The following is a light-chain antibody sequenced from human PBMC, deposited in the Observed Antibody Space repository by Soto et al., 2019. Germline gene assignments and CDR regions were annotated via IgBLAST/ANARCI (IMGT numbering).Light chain of an antibody. Sequence: ALTQPPSASGSPGQSVTLSCTGTSSDVGGYNYVSWYQQHPGKAPKLMIYEVSKRPSGVPDRFSGSKSGNTASLTVSGLQAEDEADYYCSSYAGSNNFDVVFGGGTKVTVL. V-gene: IGLV2-8*01. CDR2: EVS. J-gene: IGLJ2*01. CDR1: SSDVGGYNY. CDR3: SSYAGSNNFDVV.